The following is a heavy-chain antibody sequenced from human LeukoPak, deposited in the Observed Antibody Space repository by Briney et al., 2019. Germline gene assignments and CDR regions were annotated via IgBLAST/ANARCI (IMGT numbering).Heavy chain of an antibody. CDR3: ARTYYDILTGLLDAFDI. V-gene: IGHV7-4-1*02. CDR2: INTNTGNP. D-gene: IGHD3-9*01. Sequence: ASVNVSCKASGYTFTSYAMNWVRQAPGQGLEWMGWINTNTGNPTYAQGFTGRFVFSLDTSVSTAYLQISSLKAEDTAVYYCARTYYDILTGLLDAFDIWGQGTMVTVSS. J-gene: IGHJ3*02. CDR1: GYTFTSYA.